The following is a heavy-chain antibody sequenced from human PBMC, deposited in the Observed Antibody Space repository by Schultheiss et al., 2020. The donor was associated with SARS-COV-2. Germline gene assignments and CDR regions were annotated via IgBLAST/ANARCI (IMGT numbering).Heavy chain of an antibody. V-gene: IGHV3-30-3*01. CDR2: VSYDGSNK. Sequence: GGSLRLSCAVSEFIFSTYDIHWVRQAPGKGLEWVAVVSYDGSNKYYADSVKGRFTISRDNSKNTLYLQMNSLRAEDTAVYYCASGSSPRGPDCGGDCSLDWGQGTLVTVSS. CDR3: ASGSSPRGPDCGGDCSLD. J-gene: IGHJ4*02. D-gene: IGHD2-21*02. CDR1: EFIFSTYD.